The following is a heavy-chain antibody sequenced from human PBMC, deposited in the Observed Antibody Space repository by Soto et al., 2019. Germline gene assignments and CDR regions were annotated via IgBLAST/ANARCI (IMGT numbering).Heavy chain of an antibody. CDR3: ARDSGNYSPVAEGAFDI. Sequence: GGSLRLSCAASGFTFSSYAMHWVRQAPGKGLEWVAVISYDGSNKYYADSVKGRFTISRDNSKNTLYLQMNSLRAEDTAVYYCARDSGNYSPVAEGAFDIWGQGTMVTVSS. V-gene: IGHV3-30-3*01. CDR1: GFTFSSYA. D-gene: IGHD4-4*01. CDR2: ISYDGSNK. J-gene: IGHJ3*02.